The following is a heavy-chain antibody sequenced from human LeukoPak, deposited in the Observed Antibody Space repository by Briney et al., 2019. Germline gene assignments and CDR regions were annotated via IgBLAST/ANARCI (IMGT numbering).Heavy chain of an antibody. CDR3: AKPLSPRSGFDY. V-gene: IGHV3-23*01. J-gene: IGHJ4*02. CDR2: ISGSGGST. CDR1: GFTFSSYA. Sequence: PGGSLRLSCAASGFTFSSYAMSWVRQAPGKGLEWVSAISGSGGSTYYADSVKGRFTISRDNSKNTLYLQMNSLRAEDTAGYYCAKPLSPRSGFDYWGQGTLVTVST. D-gene: IGHD2-15*01.